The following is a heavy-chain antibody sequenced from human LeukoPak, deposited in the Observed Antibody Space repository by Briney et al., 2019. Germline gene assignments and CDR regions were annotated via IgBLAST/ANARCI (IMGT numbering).Heavy chain of an antibody. D-gene: IGHD5-18*01. CDR1: GFTFSSYS. V-gene: IGHV3-48*04. J-gene: IGHJ6*02. Sequence: PGGSLRLSCAASGFTFSSYSTNWVRQAPGKGLEWLSFISGSSSTKFYADSVKGRFTISRDNAKNSLYLQMNSLRAEDTAVYYCAREDWIQLGGDYYYGMDVWGQGTTVTVSS. CDR3: AREDWIQLGGDYYYGMDV. CDR2: ISGSSSTK.